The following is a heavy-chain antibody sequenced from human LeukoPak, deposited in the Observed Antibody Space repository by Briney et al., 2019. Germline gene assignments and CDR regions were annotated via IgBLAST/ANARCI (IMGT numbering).Heavy chain of an antibody. CDR2: ITDSGGST. CDR1: GFTFSSYA. Sequence: AGSLRFSCAASGFTFSSYAMSWVRQAPGEGLEWVWAITDSGGSTYYSDSVKGRFTISRDNSKNTLYLHMNTLRAEDTAIYYCAKGSSGSRPYYFDYWGQGTLVTVSS. CDR3: AKGSSGSRPYYFDY. V-gene: IGHV3-23*01. D-gene: IGHD3-22*01. J-gene: IGHJ4*02.